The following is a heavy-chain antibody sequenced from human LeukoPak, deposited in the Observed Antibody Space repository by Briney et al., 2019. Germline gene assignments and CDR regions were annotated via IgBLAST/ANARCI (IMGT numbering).Heavy chain of an antibody. CDR1: GFTVSSNY. D-gene: IGHD4-17*01. CDR3: SKGRGDYDDFRLGY. J-gene: IGHJ4*02. CDR2: ISYDGSDD. Sequence: PGGSLRLSCAASGFTVSSNYMSWVRQAPGKGLEWVAFISYDGSDDYYAASVKGRFTISRDNSKNTLYLQMNSLRPEDTAVYYCSKGRGDYDDFRLGYWGQGTLVTVSS. V-gene: IGHV3-30*02.